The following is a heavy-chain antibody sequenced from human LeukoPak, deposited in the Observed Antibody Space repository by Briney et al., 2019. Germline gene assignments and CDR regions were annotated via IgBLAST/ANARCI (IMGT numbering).Heavy chain of an antibody. CDR2: IDPSDSYT. V-gene: IGHV5-10-1*01. D-gene: IGHD2-8*02. Sequence: GESLKISCKGSGYSFTSYWNSWVRQMPGKGLEWMGRIDPSDSYTNYSPSFQGHVTISADKSISTAYLQWSSLKASDTAMYYCARHRPPTGPFYYYYGMDVWGQGTTVTVSS. CDR3: ARHRPPTGPFYYYYGMDV. CDR1: GYSFTSYW. J-gene: IGHJ6*02.